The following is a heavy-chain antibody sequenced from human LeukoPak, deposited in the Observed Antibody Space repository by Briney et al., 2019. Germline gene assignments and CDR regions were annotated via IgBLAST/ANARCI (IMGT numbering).Heavy chain of an antibody. CDR1: GFTFSDYY. CDR3: AKSLVRWAFDY. D-gene: IGHD1-26*01. V-gene: IGHV3-23*01. Sequence: GGSLRLSCAASGFTFSDYYMSWIRQAPGKGLEWVSSLTSDGASTRYADSVKGRFTISRDNSKNTLYLHMNYLRAEDTALYFCAKSLVRWAFDYWGQGSLVAVSS. J-gene: IGHJ4*02. CDR2: LTSDGAST.